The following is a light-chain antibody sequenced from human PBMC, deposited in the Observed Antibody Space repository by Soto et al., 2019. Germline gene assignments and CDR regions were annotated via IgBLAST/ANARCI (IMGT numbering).Light chain of an antibody. CDR1: SSDVGAYNY. Sequence: QSALTQPASVSGSPGQPITISCTGTSSDVGAYNYVSWYQLHPGKAPKLMIYEVNNRPSGVPHRFSGSKSGNTASLTFSGLQPEDEADYYCSSYASRGAVVFGGGTKLTVL. V-gene: IGLV2-14*01. J-gene: IGLJ3*02. CDR3: SSYASRGAVV. CDR2: EVN.